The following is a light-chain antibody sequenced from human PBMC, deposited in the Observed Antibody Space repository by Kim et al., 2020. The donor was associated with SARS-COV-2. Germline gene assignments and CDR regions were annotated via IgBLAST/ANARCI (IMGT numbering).Light chain of an antibody. CDR1: SANIGSNS. CDR3: VAWDDRLSGKV. CDR2: NND. Sequence: GQMVAISCSGSSANIGSNSVNGCRQLPGTVHKLLIYNNDQRPTGVPDRFSVSKSGTAASLAISGLRSEDEADYYCVAWDDRLSGKVFGGGTQLTVL. J-gene: IGLJ3*02. V-gene: IGLV1-47*01.